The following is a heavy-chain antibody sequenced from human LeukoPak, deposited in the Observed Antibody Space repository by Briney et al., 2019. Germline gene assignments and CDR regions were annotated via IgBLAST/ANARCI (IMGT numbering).Heavy chain of an antibody. D-gene: IGHD3-22*01. CDR2: ISYDGSNK. CDR3: ARSYDSSGYLE. V-gene: IGHV3-30*04. Sequence: GRSLRLSCAASGFTFSSYAMHWVRQAPGKGLEWVAVISYDGSNKYYADSVKGRFTISRDNSKNTLYLQMNSLRAEDTAVYYCARSYDSSGYLEWGQGTLVTVSS. J-gene: IGHJ4*02. CDR1: GFTFSSYA.